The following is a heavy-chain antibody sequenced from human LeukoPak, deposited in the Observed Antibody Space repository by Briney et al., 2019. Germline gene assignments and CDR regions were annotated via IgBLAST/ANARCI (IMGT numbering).Heavy chain of an antibody. J-gene: IGHJ3*01. CDR1: GFTFDDYA. CDR3: AKDKGSRITIFGVAS. V-gene: IGHV3-9*01. CDR2: ISWNSGSI. D-gene: IGHD3-3*01. Sequence: GGSLRLSCAASGFTFDDYAMHWVRQAPGKGLEWVSGISWNSGSIGYADSVKGRFTISRDNAKNSLYLQMNSLRVEDTALYYCAKDKGSRITIFGVASWGQGTMVTVSS.